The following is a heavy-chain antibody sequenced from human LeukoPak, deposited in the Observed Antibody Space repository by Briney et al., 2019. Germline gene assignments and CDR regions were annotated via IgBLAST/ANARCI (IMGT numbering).Heavy chain of an antibody. CDR2: IIPILGIA. CDR3: ARDGRYYYDSSGYSPTEYFQH. V-gene: IGHV1-69*04. J-gene: IGHJ1*01. D-gene: IGHD3-22*01. CDR1: GGTFSSYA. Sequence: SVKVSCKASGGTFSSYAISWVRQAPGQGLEWMGRIIPILGIADYAQKFQGRVTITADKSTSTAYMELSSLRSEDTAVYYCARDGRYYYDSSGYSPTEYFQHWGQGTLVTVSP.